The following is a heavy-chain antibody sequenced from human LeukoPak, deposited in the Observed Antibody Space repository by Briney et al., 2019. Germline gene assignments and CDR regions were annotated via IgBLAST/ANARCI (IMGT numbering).Heavy chain of an antibody. CDR2: IIPILGIA. Sequence: GASVKVSCKASGGTFSSYAISWVRQAPGQGLEWMGRIIPILGIANYAQKFQGRVTITADKSTSTAYMELSSLRSEDTAVYYCATPVPRYSKYGMDVWGQGTTVTVSS. D-gene: IGHD5-12*01. CDR1: GGTFSSYA. V-gene: IGHV1-69*04. J-gene: IGHJ6*02. CDR3: ATPVPRYSKYGMDV.